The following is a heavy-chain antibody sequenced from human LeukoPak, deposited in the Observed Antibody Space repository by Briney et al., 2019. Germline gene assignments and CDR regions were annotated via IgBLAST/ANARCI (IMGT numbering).Heavy chain of an antibody. V-gene: IGHV4-61*01. CDR1: GGSVSSGSYY. Sequence: SETLSLTCTVSGGSVSSGSYYWSWIRQPPGKGLEWIGYIYYSGSTNYNPSLKSRVTISVDTSKNQFSLKLSSVTAADTAVYYCARGGSYYYGSGSYSRSLVDYWGQGTLVTVSS. CDR3: ARGGSYYYGSGSYSRSLVDY. J-gene: IGHJ4*02. D-gene: IGHD3-10*01. CDR2: IYYSGST.